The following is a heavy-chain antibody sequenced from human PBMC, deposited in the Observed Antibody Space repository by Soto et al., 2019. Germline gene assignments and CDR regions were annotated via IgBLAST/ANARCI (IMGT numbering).Heavy chain of an antibody. J-gene: IGHJ4*02. D-gene: IGHD3-22*01. CDR1: GFTFSGYA. Sequence: QVQLVESGGGVVQPGRSLRLSCAASGFTFSGYAMHWVRQAPGKGLEWVAVISYDGSNKYYADSVKGRFTISRDNSKNTLYLQMNSLRAEDTAVYYCARRHYYDSSGKHWGQGTLVTVSS. V-gene: IGHV3-30-3*01. CDR2: ISYDGSNK. CDR3: ARRHYYDSSGKH.